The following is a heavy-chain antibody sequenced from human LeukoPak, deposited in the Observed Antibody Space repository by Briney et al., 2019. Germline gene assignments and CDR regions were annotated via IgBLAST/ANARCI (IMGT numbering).Heavy chain of an antibody. V-gene: IGHV3-48*01. CDR3: ARARRFDP. Sequence: GGSLRLSCAASGFTFSSYSMNWVRQAPGKGLEWVSYISGSSSIIYYADSVKGRFTISRDNAKNSLYLQMNSLRAEDTAVYYCARARRFDPWGQGTLVTVSS. J-gene: IGHJ5*02. CDR2: ISGSSSII. CDR1: GFTFSSYS.